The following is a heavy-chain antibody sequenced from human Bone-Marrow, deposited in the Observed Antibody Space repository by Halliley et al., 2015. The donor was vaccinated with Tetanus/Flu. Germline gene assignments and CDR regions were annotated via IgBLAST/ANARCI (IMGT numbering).Heavy chain of an antibody. D-gene: IGHD6-19*01. V-gene: IGHV1-3*04. CDR1: GYTFTTYP. CDR2: VITGNGNI. Sequence: QLVQSGAEVKKPGASVKVSCKASGYTFTTYPIHWVRQAPGQRPEWMGWVITGNGNIEYSQRFQGRVTIASDSSASTSYMELSSLKSDDTAVYYCARDGNQGLLPAPDYGMDVWGQGTSVTVSS. CDR3: ARDGNQGLLPAPDYGMDV. J-gene: IGHJ6*02.